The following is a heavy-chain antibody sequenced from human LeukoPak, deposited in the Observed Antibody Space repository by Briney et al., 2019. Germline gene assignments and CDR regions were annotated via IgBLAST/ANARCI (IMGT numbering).Heavy chain of an antibody. CDR1: GFTFSTYA. D-gene: IGHD5-18*01. V-gene: IGHV3-23*01. CDR3: AKEVLGGYSYGYGFAN. CDR2: ISASGGPT. Sequence: GGSLRLSCAASGFTFSTYAMYWVRQAPGKGLQWVSGISASGGPTYYADSVKGRFTVSRDNPKNTLYLQMDSLRAEDTALYYCAKEVLGGYSYGYGFANWGQGPLVTVSS. J-gene: IGHJ4*02.